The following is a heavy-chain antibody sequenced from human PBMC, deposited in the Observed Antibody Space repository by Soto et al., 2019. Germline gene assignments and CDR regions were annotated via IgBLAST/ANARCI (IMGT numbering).Heavy chain of an antibody. CDR1: GYTFTSYY. J-gene: IGHJ5*02. D-gene: IGHD4-17*01. CDR3: ASSDDYGGKSPFP. CDR2: INPFGGRS. Sequence: QVQLVQSGAEVKKPGASVRVSCKASGYTFTSYYMHWVRQAPGQGLEWMGIINPFGGRSTYAQKLQGRVTMTRDTSTSTVYMELSSLRSEDTAVYYCASSDDYGGKSPFPWGQGTLVTVSS. V-gene: IGHV1-46*04.